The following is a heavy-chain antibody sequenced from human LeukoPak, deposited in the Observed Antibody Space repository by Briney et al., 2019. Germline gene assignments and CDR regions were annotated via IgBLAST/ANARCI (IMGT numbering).Heavy chain of an antibody. D-gene: IGHD3-3*01. CDR1: GGSISSHY. CDR2: IYYSGST. J-gene: IGHJ5*02. CDR3: ARGGGTYYDFWSGYYRGKNWFDP. Sequence: PSETLSLTCTVSGGSISSHYWSWIRQPPGKGLEWIGYIYYSGSTNYNPSLKSRVTLSVDTSKNQFSLKLSSVTAADTAVYYCARGGGTYYDFWSGYYRGKNWFDPWGQGTLVTVSS. V-gene: IGHV4-59*11.